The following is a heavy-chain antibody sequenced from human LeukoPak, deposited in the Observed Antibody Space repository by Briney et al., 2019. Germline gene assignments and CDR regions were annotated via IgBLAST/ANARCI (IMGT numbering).Heavy chain of an antibody. V-gene: IGHV3-21*01. D-gene: IGHD1-14*01. CDR2: ISSSSSYI. CDR1: GFTFSSYS. Sequence: PGGSLRLSCAASGFTFSSYSMNWVRQAPGKGLEWVSSISSSSSYIYYADSVKGRFTISRDNAKNSLYLQMNSLIAEDTAVYYCARVRKGSTVDDYWGQGTLVTVSS. J-gene: IGHJ4*02. CDR3: ARVRKGSTVDDY.